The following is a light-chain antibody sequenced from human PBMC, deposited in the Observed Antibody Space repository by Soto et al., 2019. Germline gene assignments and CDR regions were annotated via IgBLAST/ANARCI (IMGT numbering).Light chain of an antibody. CDR3: RSYASSTTPSV. V-gene: IGLV2-14*01. Sequence: HSVLTQPASVSGSPGQSITISGTGTSSDVGGYDYVSWYQQHPGKVPKLLMYEVSNRPSGVSNRFSGSKSDNTASLTISGLQAEDEADYYCRSYASSTTPSVFGTGPKVTVL. CDR1: SSDVGGYDY. J-gene: IGLJ1*01. CDR2: EVS.